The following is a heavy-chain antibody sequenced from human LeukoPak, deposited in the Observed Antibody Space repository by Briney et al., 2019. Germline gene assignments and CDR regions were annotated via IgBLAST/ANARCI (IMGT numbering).Heavy chain of an antibody. CDR3: ASGWELRHFDY. J-gene: IGHJ4*02. CDR2: IYYSGST. V-gene: IGHV4-59*01. Sequence: SETLSLTCTVSGGSISSYYWSWVRQPPGKGLEWIGYIYYSGSTNYNPSLKSRVTISVDTSKNQFSLKLSSVTAADTAVYYCASGWELRHFDYWGQGTLVTVSS. D-gene: IGHD1-26*01. CDR1: GGSISSYY.